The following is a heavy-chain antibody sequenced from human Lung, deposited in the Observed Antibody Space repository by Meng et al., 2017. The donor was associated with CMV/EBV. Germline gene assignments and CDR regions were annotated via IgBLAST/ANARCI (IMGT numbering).Heavy chain of an antibody. V-gene: IGHV1-69*02. CDR2: IIPILGIA. CDR3: TGRGVVVIPAAMAPLEYYGMDV. CDR1: GGTFSCYT. Sequence: SXXVSXKASGGTFSCYTISWVRQAPGQGLEWMGRIIPILGIAHNGQKFQGRVTITADKSTSTDYMELSRLRSEDTAVYYCTGRGVVVIPAAMAPLEYYGMDVWGKGTXVTVSS. J-gene: IGHJ6*04. D-gene: IGHD2-2*01.